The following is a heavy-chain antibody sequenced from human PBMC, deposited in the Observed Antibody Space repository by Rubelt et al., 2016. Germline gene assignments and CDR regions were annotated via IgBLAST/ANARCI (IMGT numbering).Heavy chain of an antibody. Sequence: QVQLVQSGAEVKKPGASVKVSCKASGYTFTSYGISWVRQAPGQGLEWMGWISAYNGNTNYAQKRQGRVTRTTDTYTRKASMGLRSLGSDDTAVYYCARVSGTTNNWFDPWGQGTLVTVSS. V-gene: IGHV1-18*01. CDR3: ARVSGTTNNWFDP. CDR2: ISAYNGNT. J-gene: IGHJ5*02. CDR1: GYTFTSYG. D-gene: IGHD1-1*01.